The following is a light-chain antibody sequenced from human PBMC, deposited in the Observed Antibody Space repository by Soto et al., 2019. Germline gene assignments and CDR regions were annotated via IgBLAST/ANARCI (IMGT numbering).Light chain of an antibody. V-gene: IGKV1-8*01. CDR3: QQYYSYPLT. Sequence: ALRMTQSPSSLSTSTGDKVTLPCRASQGISSYLAWYQQKPGKAPKLLIYAASTLQSGVPSRFSGSGSGTDFTLTISCLQSEDFATYYCQQYYSYPLTFSGGTKVDI. CDR2: AAS. J-gene: IGKJ4*02. CDR1: QGISSY.